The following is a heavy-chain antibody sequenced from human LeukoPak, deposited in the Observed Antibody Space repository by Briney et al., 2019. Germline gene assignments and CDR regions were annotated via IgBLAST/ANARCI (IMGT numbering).Heavy chain of an antibody. D-gene: IGHD3-9*01. CDR3: ASDGSFVRYFGWSQRNPNAFDI. CDR1: GFTVSSNY. J-gene: IGHJ3*02. V-gene: IGHV3-66*01. Sequence: PGGSLRLSCAASGFTVSSNYMSWVRQAPGKGLEWVSVIYSGGSTYYADSVKGRFTISRDNSKNTLYLQMNSLRAEDTAVYYCASDGSFVRYFGWSQRNPNAFDIWGQGTMVTVSS. CDR2: IYSGGST.